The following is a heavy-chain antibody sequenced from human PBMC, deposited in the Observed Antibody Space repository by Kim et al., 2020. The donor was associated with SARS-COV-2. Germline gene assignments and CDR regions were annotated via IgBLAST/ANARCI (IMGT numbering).Heavy chain of an antibody. CDR3: ATMLFAVVTVRGGWFDP. J-gene: IGHJ5*02. V-gene: IGHV1-24*01. Sequence: FQGRVTMTEDTSTDTAYMELSSLRSEDTAVYYCATMLFAVVTVRGGWFDPWGQGTLVTVSS. D-gene: IGHD3-10*02.